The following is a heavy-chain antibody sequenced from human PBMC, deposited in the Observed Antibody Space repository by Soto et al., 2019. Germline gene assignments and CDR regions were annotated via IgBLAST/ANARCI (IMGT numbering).Heavy chain of an antibody. CDR3: ARDHEGSGDFDY. V-gene: IGHV1-18*01. Sequence: AASVKVSCKASGGTFSSYAISWVRQAPGQGLEWMGWISAYNGTTNYAQKLQGRVTMTTDTSTSTAYMELRSLRSDDTAVYYCARDHEGSGDFDYWGQGTLVTVSS. CDR1: GGTFSSYA. CDR2: ISAYNGTT. J-gene: IGHJ4*02. D-gene: IGHD6-19*01.